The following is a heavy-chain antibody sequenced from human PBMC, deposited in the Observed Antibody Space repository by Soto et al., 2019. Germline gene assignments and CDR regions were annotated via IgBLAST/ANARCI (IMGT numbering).Heavy chain of an antibody. J-gene: IGHJ4*02. CDR3: ARGWLLLRVYFDY. CDR2: INAGNGNT. V-gene: IGHV1-3*01. D-gene: IGHD3-22*01. CDR1: GYTFTSYA. Sequence: GASVKVSCKASGYTFTSYAMHWVRQAPGQRLEWMGWINAGNGNTKYSQKFQGRVTITRDTSASTAYMELSSLRSEDTAVYYCARGWLLLRVYFDYWGQGTLVTVSS.